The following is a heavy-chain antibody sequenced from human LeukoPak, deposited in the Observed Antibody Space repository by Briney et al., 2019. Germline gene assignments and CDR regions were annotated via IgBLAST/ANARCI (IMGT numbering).Heavy chain of an antibody. D-gene: IGHD2-15*01. CDR1: GGSIGSGTYY. CDR2: IFTSGSA. CDR3: ARGAGYCSGSTCYSGQIPFDY. V-gene: IGHV4-61*02. J-gene: IGHJ4*02. Sequence: SETLSLTCTVSGGSIGSGTYYWSWIRQPAGKGLEWIGRIFTSGSANYNPSLKSRVTISVDTSKNQFSLKLSSVTAADTAVYYCARGAGYCSGSTCYSGQIPFDYWGQGTLVTVSS.